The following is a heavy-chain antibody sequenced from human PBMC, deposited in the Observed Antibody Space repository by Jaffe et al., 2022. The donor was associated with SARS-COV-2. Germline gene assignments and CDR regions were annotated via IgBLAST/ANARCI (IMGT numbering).Heavy chain of an antibody. CDR2: ISYDGSNK. CDR3: ARGPRIVGSDYGFDY. Sequence: QVQLVESGGGVVQPGRSLRLSCAASGFTFSSYAMHWVRQAPGKGLEWVAVISYDGSNKYYADSVKGRFTISRDNSKNTLYLQMNSLRAEDTAVYYCARGPRIVGSDYGFDYWGQGTLVTVSS. CDR1: GFTFSSYA. V-gene: IGHV3-30-3*01. D-gene: IGHD1-26*01. J-gene: IGHJ4*02.